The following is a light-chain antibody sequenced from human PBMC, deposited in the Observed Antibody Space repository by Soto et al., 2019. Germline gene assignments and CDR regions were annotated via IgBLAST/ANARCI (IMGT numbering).Light chain of an antibody. CDR3: SSYTSSSNVL. CDR2: EVS. CDR1: SSDVGGYNY. V-gene: IGLV2-14*01. Sequence: QSVLTQPASVSGSPGQSITISCTGTSSDVGGYNYVSWYQQHPGKVPKLIIYEVSNRPSGVSNRFSGSKSGNTASLTISGLQAEDEADYYCSSYTSSSNVLFGGGTKLTVL. J-gene: IGLJ2*01.